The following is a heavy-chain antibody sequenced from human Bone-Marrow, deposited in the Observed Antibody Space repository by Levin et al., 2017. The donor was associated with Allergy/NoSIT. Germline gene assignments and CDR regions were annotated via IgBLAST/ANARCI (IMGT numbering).Heavy chain of an antibody. D-gene: IGHD3-3*01. Sequence: SETLSLTCTVSGGSISSGGYYWSWIRQHPGKGLEWIGYIYYSGSTYYNPSLKSRVTISVDTSKNQFSLKLSSVTAADTAVYYCARMRAYDFWSGYSSGYYFDYWGQGTLVTVSS. CDR2: IYYSGST. J-gene: IGHJ4*02. CDR3: ARMRAYDFWSGYSSGYYFDY. CDR1: GGSISSGGYY. V-gene: IGHV4-31*03.